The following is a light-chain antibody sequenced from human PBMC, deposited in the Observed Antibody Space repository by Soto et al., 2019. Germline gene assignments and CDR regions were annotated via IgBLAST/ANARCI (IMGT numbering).Light chain of an antibody. Sequence: QSAPTQPASVSGSPGQSITISCTGTSSDVGYYNLVSWYQQHPGKAPKLMIYEGSKLPSGVSNRFSASKSGNTASLTISGLQAEDEADYYCCSYAGSGTWVFGTGTKLTVL. V-gene: IGLV2-23*01. J-gene: IGLJ1*01. CDR2: EGS. CDR1: SSDVGYYNL. CDR3: CSYAGSGTWV.